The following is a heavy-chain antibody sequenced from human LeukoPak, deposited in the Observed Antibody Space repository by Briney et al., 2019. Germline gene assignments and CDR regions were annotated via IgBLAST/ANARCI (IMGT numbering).Heavy chain of an antibody. CDR2: IYYSGST. CDR3: ARDPRGYSYGLKLWYFDL. D-gene: IGHD5-18*01. Sequence: SETLSLTCTVSGGSISSYYWSWIRQPPGKGLEWIGYIYYSGSTNYNPSLKSRVTISVDTSKNQFSLKLSSVTAADTAVYYCARDPRGYSYGLKLWYFDLWGRGTLVTVSS. V-gene: IGHV4-59*01. J-gene: IGHJ2*01. CDR1: GGSISSYY.